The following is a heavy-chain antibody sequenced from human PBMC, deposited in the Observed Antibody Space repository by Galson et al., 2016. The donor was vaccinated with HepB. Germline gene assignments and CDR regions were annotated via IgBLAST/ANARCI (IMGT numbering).Heavy chain of an antibody. CDR3: ATSGGPTWGSLDY. V-gene: IGHV4-4*02. D-gene: IGHD3-16*02. J-gene: IGHJ4*02. CDR1: GGSISSGNW. Sequence: ETLFLTCAVSGGSISSGNWWSWVRQPPGQGLEWIGEIHHSGNTTYNSSLKSRATISVDKYKRHFSLRPRPVTAADTAVYYCATSGGPTWGSLDYWGQGTLVTVSS. CDR2: IHHSGNT.